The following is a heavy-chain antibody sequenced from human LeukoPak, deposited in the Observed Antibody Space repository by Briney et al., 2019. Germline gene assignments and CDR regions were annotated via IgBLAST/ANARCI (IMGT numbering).Heavy chain of an antibody. CDR1: GFTFSSYE. V-gene: IGHV3-48*03. Sequence: GGSLRLSCAASGFTFSSYEMNWVRQAPRKGVAGVSYFSGDESPIYYPASVKGRFTISRDNAKNSLYLQMNSLRAEDTAVYYCARGSPPSYYHYMDVWGKGTTVTVSS. CDR2: FSGDESPI. CDR3: ARGSPPSYYHYMDV. J-gene: IGHJ6*03.